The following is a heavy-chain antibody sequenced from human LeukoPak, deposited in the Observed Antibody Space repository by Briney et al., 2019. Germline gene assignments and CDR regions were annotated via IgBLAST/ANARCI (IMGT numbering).Heavy chain of an antibody. CDR1: GGSISSSSYY. CDR3: ARELKVIIPAYFDY. Sequence: SETLSLTCTVSGGSISSSSYYWGWIRQPPGKGLEWIGSIYHSGSTYYNPSLKSRVTISVDTSKNQFSLKLSSVTAADTAVYYCARELKVIIPAYFDYWGQGTLVTVSS. CDR2: IYHSGST. J-gene: IGHJ4*02. D-gene: IGHD3-3*01. V-gene: IGHV4-39*07.